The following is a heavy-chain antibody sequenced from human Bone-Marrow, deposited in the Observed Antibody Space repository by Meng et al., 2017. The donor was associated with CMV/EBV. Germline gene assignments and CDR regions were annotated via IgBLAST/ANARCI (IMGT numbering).Heavy chain of an antibody. CDR3: ARLVGGITIFGVVIHNWFDP. D-gene: IGHD3-3*01. CDR2: INHSGST. V-gene: IGHV4-34*01. J-gene: IGHJ5*02. CDR1: FSGYY. Sequence: FSGYYWSGIRQPPGKGLEWIGEINHSGSTNYNPSLKSRVTISVDTSKNQFSLKLSSVTAADTAVYYCARLVGGITIFGVVIHNWFDPWGQGTLVTVSS.